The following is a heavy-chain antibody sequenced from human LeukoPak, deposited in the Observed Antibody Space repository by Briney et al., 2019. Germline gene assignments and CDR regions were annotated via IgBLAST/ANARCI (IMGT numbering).Heavy chain of an antibody. D-gene: IGHD3-3*01. CDR1: GFTFSSYA. CDR2: ISYDGSNK. V-gene: IGHV3-30*04. CDR3: ARDGSPLRFLEWLKVLNYFDY. J-gene: IGHJ4*02. Sequence: PGGSLRLSCAASGFTFSSYAMHWVRQAPGKGLEWVAVISYDGSNKYYADSVKGRFTISRDNSKNTLYLQMNSLRAEDTAVYYCARDGSPLRFLEWLKVLNYFDYWGQGTLVTVSS.